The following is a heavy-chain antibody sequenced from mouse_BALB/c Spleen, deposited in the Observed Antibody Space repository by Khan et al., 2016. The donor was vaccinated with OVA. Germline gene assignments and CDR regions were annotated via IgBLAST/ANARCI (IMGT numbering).Heavy chain of an antibody. CDR2: INPSTDYT. CDR1: DYTFTNYW. J-gene: IGHJ3*01. Sequence: VQLKQSGAELAKPGASVKMSCKASDYTFTNYWMHWVKQRPGQGLEWIGYINPSTDYTEYNQKFKDKATLTADKSSSTAYMQLSSLTSEDSAVYYCVNHGSSSAWFTYWGQGTLVTVSA. V-gene: IGHV1-7*01. D-gene: IGHD1-1*01. CDR3: VNHGSSSAWFTY.